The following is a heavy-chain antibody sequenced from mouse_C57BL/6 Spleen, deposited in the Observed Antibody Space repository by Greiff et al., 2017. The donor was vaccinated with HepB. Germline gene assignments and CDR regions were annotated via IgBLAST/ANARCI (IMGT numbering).Heavy chain of an antibody. D-gene: IGHD1-1*01. V-gene: IGHV1-76*01. CDR3: ARRGSSSFDY. CDR2: IYPGSGNT. J-gene: IGHJ2*01. Sequence: QVHVKQSGAELVRPGASVKLSCKASGYTFTDYYINWVKQRPGQGLEWIARIYPGSGNTYYNEKFKGKATLTAEKSSSTAYMQLSSLTSEDSAVYFCARRGSSSFDYWGQGTTLTVSA. CDR1: GYTFTDYY.